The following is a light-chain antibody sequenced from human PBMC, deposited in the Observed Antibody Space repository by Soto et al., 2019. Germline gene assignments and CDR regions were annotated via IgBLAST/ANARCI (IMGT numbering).Light chain of an antibody. J-gene: IGKJ1*01. V-gene: IGKV1-6*01. CDR2: AAS. CDR1: RDIGSD. Sequence: MTQSPASLSASVGDRITITCRASRDIGSDLGWYQQKPGKAPTLLIYAASNIQSGIPSRFRGNRSGTEFTLTVSSLQNEDFATYYCLQDHDDSWTFGQGTKVDIK. CDR3: LQDHDDSWT.